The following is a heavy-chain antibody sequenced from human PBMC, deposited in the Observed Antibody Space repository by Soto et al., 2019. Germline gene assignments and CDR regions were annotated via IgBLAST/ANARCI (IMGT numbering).Heavy chain of an antibody. CDR2: IIPIFGTA. D-gene: IGHD1-26*01. CDR3: ASAPGGGSYAVYYFDY. J-gene: IGHJ4*02. V-gene: IGHV1-69*13. CDR1: GGTFSSYA. Sequence: SVKVSCKASGGTFSSYAISWVRQAPGQGLEWMGGIIPIFGTANYAQKFQGRVTITADESTSTAYMELSSLRSEDTAVYYCASAPGGGSYAVYYFDYWGQGTLVTVST.